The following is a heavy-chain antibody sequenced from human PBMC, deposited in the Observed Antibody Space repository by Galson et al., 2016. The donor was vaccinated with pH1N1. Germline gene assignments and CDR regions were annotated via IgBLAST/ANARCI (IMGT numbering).Heavy chain of an antibody. V-gene: IGHV1-18*01. CDR1: GYMFTSYG. J-gene: IGHJ5*02. D-gene: IGHD3-10*01. CDR2: ISGYNGNT. CDR3: ARLSGSRWLDP. Sequence: KVSCKASGYMFTSYGITWVRQAPGHGLEWMGLISGYNGNTNYAQKFRGRLTMTTDTSTTTAYMELRSLRSDDTAFYYCARLSGSRWLDPWGQGTLVTVSS.